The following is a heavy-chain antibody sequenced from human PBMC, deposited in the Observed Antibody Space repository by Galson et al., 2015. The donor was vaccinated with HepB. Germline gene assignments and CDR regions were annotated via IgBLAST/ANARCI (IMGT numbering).Heavy chain of an antibody. J-gene: IGHJ6*02. D-gene: IGHD1-26*01. CDR1: GYTFTSYA. Sequence: SVKVSCKASGYTFTSYAMHWVRQAPGQRLEWMGWINAGNGNTKYSQKFQGRVTITRDTSASTAYMELSSLRSEDTAVYYCARSIVGATGDYYYYGMDVWGQGTTVTVSS. CDR2: INAGNGNT. CDR3: ARSIVGATGDYYYYGMDV. V-gene: IGHV1-3*01.